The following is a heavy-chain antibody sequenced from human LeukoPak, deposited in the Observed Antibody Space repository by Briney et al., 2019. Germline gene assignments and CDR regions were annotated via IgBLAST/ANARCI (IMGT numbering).Heavy chain of an antibody. V-gene: IGHV4-61*01. CDR2: IYNSGST. CDR3: ARAYYDILTGYYDMSGGDY. CDR1: GYAISSGYF. J-gene: IGHJ4*02. Sequence: SETLSLTCSVSGYAISSGYFWGWIRQPPGKGLEWIGYIYNSGSTNYNPSLKSRVTISVDTSKNQFSLKLSSVTAADTAVYYCARAYYDILTGYYDMSGGDYWGQGTLVTVSS. D-gene: IGHD3-9*01.